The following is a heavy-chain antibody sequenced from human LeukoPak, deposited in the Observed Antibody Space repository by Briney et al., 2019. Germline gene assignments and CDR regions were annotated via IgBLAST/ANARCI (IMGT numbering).Heavy chain of an antibody. CDR2: IRSKGNSYGT. V-gene: IGHV3-73*01. CDR1: GFTFTGSA. J-gene: IGHJ3*02. D-gene: IGHD3-22*01. Sequence: GGSLTLSCAASGFTFTGSAMQWVRQASGKGLEWVGRIRSKGNSYGTTYAASVKCRFTISRDDSKNTAYLQMNSLKTEETAVYYCTRPLSQYYYDSSGCEGAFDIWGQGTMVTVSS. CDR3: TRPLSQYYYDSSGCEGAFDI.